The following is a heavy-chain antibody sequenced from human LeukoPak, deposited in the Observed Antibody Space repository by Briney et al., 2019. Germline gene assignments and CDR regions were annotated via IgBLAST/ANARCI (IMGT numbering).Heavy chain of an antibody. V-gene: IGHV3-20*04. CDR3: ARDGDYDMGNWFDP. CDR1: GLTFDDYG. J-gene: IGHJ5*02. Sequence: GGSLRLSCVASGLTFDDYGMSWVRQAPGKGLEWVSGINWNGGTTTYADSVKGRFTISRDNAKNSLYLQMNSLRDEDTAVYYCARDGDYDMGNWFDPWGQGTLVTVSS. D-gene: IGHD3-22*01. CDR2: INWNGGTT.